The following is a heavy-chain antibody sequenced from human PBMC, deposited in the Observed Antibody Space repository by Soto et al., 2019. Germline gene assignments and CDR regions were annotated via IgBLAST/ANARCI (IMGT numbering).Heavy chain of an antibody. CDR2: IKQDGSEK. Sequence: PGGSLRLSCAASGFTFSSYWMSWVRQAPGKGLEWVANIKQDGSEKYYVDSVKGRFTISRDNAKNSLYLQMNSLRAEDTAVYYCARVPRPTYYYDSSGYAPTFDYWGQGTLVTVSS. D-gene: IGHD3-22*01. CDR3: ARVPRPTYYYDSSGYAPTFDY. J-gene: IGHJ4*02. V-gene: IGHV3-7*05. CDR1: GFTFSSYW.